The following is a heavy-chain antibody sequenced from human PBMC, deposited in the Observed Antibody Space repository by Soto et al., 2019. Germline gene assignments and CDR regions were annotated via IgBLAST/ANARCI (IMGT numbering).Heavy chain of an antibody. CDR2: ISPYTGNT. D-gene: IGHD3-16*01. V-gene: IGHV1-18*01. Sequence: QVQLVQSGDEAKKPGASVKVSCKASGYIFVNYGIAWVRQAPGQGLEWMGWISPYTGNTHSATKVQGRLTMTTDTSTSTAYMDLGRLTSDDTAVYYCVMVDNYVTPTPQDVWGQGTTVTVSS. CDR3: VMVDNYVTPTPQDV. J-gene: IGHJ6*02. CDR1: GYIFVNYG.